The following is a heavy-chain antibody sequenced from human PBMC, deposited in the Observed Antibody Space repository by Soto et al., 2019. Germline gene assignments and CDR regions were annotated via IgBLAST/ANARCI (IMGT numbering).Heavy chain of an antibody. CDR1: GYTFTSYD. D-gene: IGHD3-3*01. J-gene: IGHJ4*02. CDR2: MNPNSGNT. CDR3: ARAAYGGPTILGVVIDRRYYFDY. Sequence: GASVKVSCKASGYTFTSYDINWVRRATGQGLEWMGWMNPNSGNTGYAQKFQGRVTMTRNTSISTAYMELSSLRSEDTAVYYCARAAYGGPTILGVVIDRRYYFDYWGQGTLVTVSS. V-gene: IGHV1-8*01.